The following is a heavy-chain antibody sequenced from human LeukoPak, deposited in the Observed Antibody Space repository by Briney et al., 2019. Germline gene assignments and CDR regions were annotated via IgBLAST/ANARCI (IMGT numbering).Heavy chain of an antibody. J-gene: IGHJ6*03. Sequence: PGGSLRLSCAASGFTVSSNYMSWVRQAPGKGLEWVSVIYSGGSTYYADSVKGRFTISRDNSKNTLYLQMNSLRAEDTAVYYCANKHYYYYYMDVWGKGTTVTVSS. CDR1: GFTVSSNY. CDR2: IYSGGST. V-gene: IGHV3-66*02. CDR3: ANKHYYYYYMDV.